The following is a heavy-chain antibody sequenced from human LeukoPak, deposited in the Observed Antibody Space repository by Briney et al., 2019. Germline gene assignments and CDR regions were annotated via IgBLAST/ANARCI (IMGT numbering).Heavy chain of an antibody. V-gene: IGHV4-34*01. Sequence: SETLSLTCAVYGGSFSGYYWSWIRQPPGKGLEWIGEINHSGSTNYNPSLKSRVTISVDTSKNQFSLNLSSVTAADTALYYCARFEVVAGSFWFDPWGQGTLVTVSS. CDR2: INHSGST. CDR3: ARFEVVAGSFWFDP. CDR1: GGSFSGYY. J-gene: IGHJ5*02. D-gene: IGHD6-19*01.